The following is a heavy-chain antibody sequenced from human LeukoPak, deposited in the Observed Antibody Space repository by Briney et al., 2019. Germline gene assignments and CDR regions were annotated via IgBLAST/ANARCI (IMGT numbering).Heavy chain of an antibody. V-gene: IGHV1-2*02. CDR2: INPNSGDA. D-gene: IGHD5-18*01. Sequence: ASVKVSCKASGYTFTVHYIHWVRQAPGQGPEWMGWINPNSGDANYPQKFQGRVTMTRDTSISTAYMEMSSLRTDDTAVYFCARDKGSGYLPFDFWGQGTLVTVSS. CDR3: ARDKGSGYLPFDF. CDR1: GYTFTVHY. J-gene: IGHJ4*02.